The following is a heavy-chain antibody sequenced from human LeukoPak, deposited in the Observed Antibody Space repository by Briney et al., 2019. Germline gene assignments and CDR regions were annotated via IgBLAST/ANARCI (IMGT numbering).Heavy chain of an antibody. CDR1: GSTFTSYG. CDR2: ISAYNGNK. V-gene: IGHV1-18*01. J-gene: IGHJ4*02. D-gene: IGHD2-8*01. CDR3: ARYFGGGRATNGFDY. Sequence: ALVKPSCKASGSTFTSYGISWGRQSPGQGLEWMGWISAYNGNKNYAQKLQGRVTMTTDTSTSTAYMELRSLRSDDTAVYYCARYFGGGRATNGFDYWGQGALVTVSS.